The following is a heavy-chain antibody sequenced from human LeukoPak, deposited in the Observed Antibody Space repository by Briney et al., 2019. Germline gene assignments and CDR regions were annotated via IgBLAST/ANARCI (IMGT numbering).Heavy chain of an antibody. J-gene: IGHJ4*02. V-gene: IGHV4-34*01. CDR1: GESLNSYY. D-gene: IGHD2-15*01. CDR3: ARGAWATRLGS. CDR2: IYESGTT. Sequence: PSETLSLTCAVYGESLNSYYWSWVRQPPGGGLEWIGEIYESGTTEYNPSLKSRVTISMVPSKQQFSLSLSSVTAADTAVYYRARGAWATRLGSWGLGTPVIVSS.